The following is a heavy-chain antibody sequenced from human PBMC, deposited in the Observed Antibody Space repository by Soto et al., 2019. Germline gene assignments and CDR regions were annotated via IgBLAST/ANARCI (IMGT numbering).Heavy chain of an antibody. V-gene: IGHV1-18*04. CDR1: DISFTSHG. D-gene: IGHD2-2*01. CDR2: ISLYNGNT. CDR3: AIYHLELFRFDY. J-gene: IGHJ4*02. Sequence: QIQLVQSGPEVKKPGASMKVSCKAYDISFTSHGISWVRQAPGQGLEWMGWISLYNGNTNYAQQFQGRVTMTTDTSTSTAYMELRSLRSDDTAMYFCAIYHLELFRFDYWGQGTLVTVSS.